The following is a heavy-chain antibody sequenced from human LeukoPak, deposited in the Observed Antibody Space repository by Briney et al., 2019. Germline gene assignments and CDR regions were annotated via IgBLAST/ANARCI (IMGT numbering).Heavy chain of an antibody. D-gene: IGHD6-19*01. CDR2: INHSGST. V-gene: IGHV4-34*01. CDR1: GGSFSGYH. CDR3: ARVSSGWYGMVDY. Sequence: SGTLSLTCAVYGGSFSGYHWSWIRQPPGKGLEWIGEINHSGSTNYNPSLKSRVTISVDTSKNQFSLKLSSVTAADTAVYYCARVSSGWYGMVDYWGQGTLVTVSS. J-gene: IGHJ4*02.